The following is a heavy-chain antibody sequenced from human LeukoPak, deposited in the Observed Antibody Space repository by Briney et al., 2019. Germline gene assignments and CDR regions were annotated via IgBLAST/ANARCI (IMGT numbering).Heavy chain of an antibody. CDR1: GGSISSYY. D-gene: IGHD2-2*01. CDR3: AREGGRQDIVVVPAAMLGGYWFDP. V-gene: IGHV4-4*07. J-gene: IGHJ5*02. Sequence: SETLSLTCTVSGGSISSYYWSWIRQPAGKGLEWIGRIYTSGSTNYNPSLKSRVTMSVDTSKNQFSLKLSSVTAADTAVYYCAREGGRQDIVVVPAAMLGGYWFDPWGQGTLVTVSS. CDR2: IYTSGST.